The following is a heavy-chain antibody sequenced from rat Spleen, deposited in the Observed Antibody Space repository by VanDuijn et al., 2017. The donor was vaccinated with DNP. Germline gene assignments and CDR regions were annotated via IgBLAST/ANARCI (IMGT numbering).Heavy chain of an antibody. J-gene: IGHJ4*01. CDR3: TRPRGSYGGYRVDA. CDR1: GFTFNKYW. D-gene: IGHD1-11*01. CDR2: ITSSGGST. Sequence: EVQLVESGGGLVQPGWSLKLSCLASGFTFNKYWMTWIRQVPGKGLEWVAAITSSGGSTYYPDSVKGRFTVFRNNAENALHLQMDSLRSEDTATYYCTRPRGSYGGYRVDAWGQGTSVTVSS. V-gene: IGHV5-31*01.